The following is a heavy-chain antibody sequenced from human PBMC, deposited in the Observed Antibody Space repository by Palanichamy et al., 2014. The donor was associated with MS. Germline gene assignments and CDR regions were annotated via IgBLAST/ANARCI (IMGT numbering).Heavy chain of an antibody. CDR1: GFTFSSYA. V-gene: IGHV3-23*01. J-gene: IGHJ6*02. D-gene: IGHD2-15*01. CDR3: VKAGYCSGGSCYVYYYYGMDV. CDR2: ISGSGGST. Sequence: EVQLLESGGGLVQPGGSLRLSCAASGFTFSSYAMSWVRQAPGKGLEWVSAISGSGGSTYYADSVKGRFTISRDNSKNTLYLQMNSLRAEDTAVYYCVKAGYCSGGSCYVYYYYGMDVWGQGTTVTVSS.